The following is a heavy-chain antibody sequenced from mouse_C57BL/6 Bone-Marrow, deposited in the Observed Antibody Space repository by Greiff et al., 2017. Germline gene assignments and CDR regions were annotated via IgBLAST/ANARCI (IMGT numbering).Heavy chain of an antibody. D-gene: IGHD1-1*01. CDR3: ESGGTVVYYYAMDY. CDR1: GYTFTSYW. J-gene: IGHJ4*01. CDR2: IHPTSGST. V-gene: IGHV1-64*01. Sequence: QVQLQQPGAELVKPGASVKLSCKASGYTFTSYWMHWVKQRPGQGLEWIGMIHPTSGSTNYNEKFKNKATLTVDKSSSTAYMQLSSLTSEDSAVYYCESGGTVVYYYAMDYWGQGTSVTVSS.